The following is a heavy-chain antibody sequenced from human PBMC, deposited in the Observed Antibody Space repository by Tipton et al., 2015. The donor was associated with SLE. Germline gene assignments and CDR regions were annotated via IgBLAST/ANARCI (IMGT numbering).Heavy chain of an antibody. CDR3: TTEARITIFGVVKNFEY. J-gene: IGHJ4*02. Sequence: SLRLSCVASGFTFIDAWMSWVRQAPGKGLEWVGRIKSKTDGGTTDYGAPVKGRFTISRDDSKNTLYLQMNSLKTEDTAVYYCTTEARITIFGVVKNFEYWGQGTLVTVSS. CDR1: GFTFIDAW. V-gene: IGHV3-15*01. D-gene: IGHD3-3*01. CDR2: IKSKTDGGTT.